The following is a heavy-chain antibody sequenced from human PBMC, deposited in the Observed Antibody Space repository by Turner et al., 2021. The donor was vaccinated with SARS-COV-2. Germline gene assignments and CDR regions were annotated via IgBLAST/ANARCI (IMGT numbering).Heavy chain of an antibody. Sequence: QVQLVESGGGVGQPGRSLRLACAASGFTFSTYGMHWVRQVPGKGLEWVAVISYDGSNKYYADSVKGRFTISRDNSKNTLYLQMNSLRAEDTAVYYCAKGPWYYYDSSGLPYYFDYWGQGTLVTVSS. J-gene: IGHJ4*02. CDR2: ISYDGSNK. D-gene: IGHD3-22*01. CDR1: GFTFSTYG. CDR3: AKGPWYYYDSSGLPYYFDY. V-gene: IGHV3-30*18.